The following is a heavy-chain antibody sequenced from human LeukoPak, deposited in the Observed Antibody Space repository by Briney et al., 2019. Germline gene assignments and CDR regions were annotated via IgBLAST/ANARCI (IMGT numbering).Heavy chain of an antibody. CDR2: IKQDGSEI. CDR3: AKDRVGNPYYYYMDV. CDR1: GFTFRNYW. Sequence: GGSLRLSCAASGFTFRNYWMTWVRQAPGKGLEWVANIKQDGSEIYYVDSVKGRFTISRDNAKNSLYLQMNSLRAEDTAVYYCAKDRVGNPYYYYMDVWGKGTTVTVSS. D-gene: IGHD2-15*01. V-gene: IGHV3-7*03. J-gene: IGHJ6*03.